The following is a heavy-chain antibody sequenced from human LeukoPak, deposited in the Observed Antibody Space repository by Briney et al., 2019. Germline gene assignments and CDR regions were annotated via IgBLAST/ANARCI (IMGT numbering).Heavy chain of an antibody. CDR1: GGTFSSYA. Sequence: GASVKVSCKASGGTFSSYAISWVRQAPGQGLEWMGGIIPIFGTANYAQKFQGRVTITADKSTSTAYMELSSLRSEDTAVYYCASMEDGATMRLGDYYYYYMDVWGKGTTVTVSS. D-gene: IGHD5-24*01. J-gene: IGHJ6*03. CDR2: IIPIFGTA. CDR3: ASMEDGATMRLGDYYYYYMDV. V-gene: IGHV1-69*06.